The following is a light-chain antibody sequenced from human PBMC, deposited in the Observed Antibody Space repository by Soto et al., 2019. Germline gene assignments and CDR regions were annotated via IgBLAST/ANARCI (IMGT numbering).Light chain of an antibody. Sequence: SALTQPASVSGSPGQSITISCTGTSSDVGAYNYVCWYKQHPGKAPQLMIYEVTNRPSGVSDRFSGSKSGNTASLTISGLQAEDEADYYCSSYTRSSTLYVFGTGTKVTVL. CDR3: SSYTRSSTLYV. J-gene: IGLJ1*01. CDR1: SSDVGAYNY. CDR2: EVT. V-gene: IGLV2-14*01.